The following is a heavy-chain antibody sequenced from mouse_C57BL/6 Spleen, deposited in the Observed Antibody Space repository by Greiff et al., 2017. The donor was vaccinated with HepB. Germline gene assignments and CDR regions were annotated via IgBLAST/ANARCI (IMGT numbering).Heavy chain of an antibody. Sequence: VQLQQPGAELVMPGASVKLSCKASGYTFTSYWMHWVKQRPGQGLEWIGEIDPSDSYPNYNQKFKGKSTLTVDKSSSTAYMQLSSLTSEDSAVYYCARGGANWDVYFDYWGQGTTLTVSS. J-gene: IGHJ2*01. CDR1: GYTFTSYW. CDR3: ARGGANWDVYFDY. V-gene: IGHV1-69*01. CDR2: IDPSDSYP. D-gene: IGHD4-1*01.